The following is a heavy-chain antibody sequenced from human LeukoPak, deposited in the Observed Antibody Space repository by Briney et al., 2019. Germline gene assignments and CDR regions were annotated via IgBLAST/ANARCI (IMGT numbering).Heavy chain of an antibody. J-gene: IGHJ4*02. CDR3: ARGKITIFGVVIRGYYFDY. CDR2: IYSGGST. CDR1: GFTVSSNY. Sequence: GGSLRLSCAASGFTVSSNYMSWVRQAPGKGLEWVSVIYSGGSTYYADSVKGRFTISRDNSKNTLYLQMNSLRAEDTAVYYCARGKITIFGVVIRGYYFDYWGQGTLVTVSS. D-gene: IGHD3-3*01. V-gene: IGHV3-66*01.